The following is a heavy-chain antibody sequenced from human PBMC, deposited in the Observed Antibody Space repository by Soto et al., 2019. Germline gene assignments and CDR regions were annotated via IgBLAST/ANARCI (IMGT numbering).Heavy chain of an antibody. CDR2: IYWDDDE. CDR1: GFSLTTSGVS. J-gene: IGHJ6*02. Sequence: QITLKESGPTLVKSTQTLTLTCTFSGFSLTTSGVSVAWIRQPPGKALEWLALIYWDDDERYSPSLKTRLSXTXDXXKNQVVLTMTNMDPVDTATYYCAHASTSHHYAMDVWGQGTTVTVSS. V-gene: IGHV2-5*02. CDR3: AHASTSHHYAMDV.